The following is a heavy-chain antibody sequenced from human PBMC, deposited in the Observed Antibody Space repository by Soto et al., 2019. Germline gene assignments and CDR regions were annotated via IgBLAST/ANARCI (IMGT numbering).Heavy chain of an antibody. CDR1: GGSISSYY. CDR2: IYYSGST. Sequence: SETLSLTCTVSGGSISSYYWSWIRQPPGKGLEWIGDIYYSGSTNYNPSLKSRVIISVDTSKNQFSLKLSSVTAADTAVYYCARGLQFPFWTVWGEGTTVTVSS. D-gene: IGHD3-3*01. CDR3: ARGLQFPFWTV. V-gene: IGHV4-59*12. J-gene: IGHJ6*04.